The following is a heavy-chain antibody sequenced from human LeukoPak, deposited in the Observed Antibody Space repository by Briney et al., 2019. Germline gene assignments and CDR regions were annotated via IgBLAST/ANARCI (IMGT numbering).Heavy chain of an antibody. V-gene: IGHV4-34*01. J-gene: IGHJ4*02. CDR2: INHSGST. D-gene: IGHD3-10*01. CDR3: ARHSGYYGSGSYYSY. Sequence: PSETLSLTCAVYGGSFSGYYWSWIRQPPGKGLEWIGEINHSGSTNYNPSLKSRVTISVDTSKNQFSLKLSSVTAADTAVYYCARHSGYYGSGSYYSYWGRGTLVTVSS. CDR1: GGSFSGYY.